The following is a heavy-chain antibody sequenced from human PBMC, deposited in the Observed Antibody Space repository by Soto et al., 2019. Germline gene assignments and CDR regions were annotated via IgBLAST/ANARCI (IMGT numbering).Heavy chain of an antibody. Sequence: PGGSLRLSCAASGFSISNYWMHWVRQAPGKGLMWVAQIDGGGRSSTYADSVKGRFTISRDNARNTLYLQMNSLRAEDTAVYYCARDPYYYDSSGYYPYYFDYWGQGTLVTVSS. CDR3: ARDPYYYDSSGYYPYYFDY. J-gene: IGHJ4*02. D-gene: IGHD3-22*01. V-gene: IGHV3-74*01. CDR1: GFSISNYW. CDR2: IDGGGRSS.